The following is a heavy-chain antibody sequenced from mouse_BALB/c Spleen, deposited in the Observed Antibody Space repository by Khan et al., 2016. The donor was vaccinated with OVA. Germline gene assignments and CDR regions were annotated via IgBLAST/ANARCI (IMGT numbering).Heavy chain of an antibody. V-gene: IGHV3-2*02. CDR1: GYSITSDYA. J-gene: IGHJ2*01. CDR3: ARVYGGDFDY. D-gene: IGHD2-10*02. CDR2: ISYSGNT. Sequence: EVQLQESGPGLVKPSQSLSLTCTVTGYSITSDYAWNWIRQFPGNKLEWMGFISYSGNTKYNPSLKSRISVTRDTSKNQFFLQLNSVTTEDTANYSCARVYGGDFDYWGHGTTLTVSS.